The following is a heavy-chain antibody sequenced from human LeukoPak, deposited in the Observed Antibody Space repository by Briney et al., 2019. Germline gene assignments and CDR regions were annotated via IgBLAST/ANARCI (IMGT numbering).Heavy chain of an antibody. D-gene: IGHD5/OR15-5a*01. V-gene: IGHV3-23*01. CDR2: ISDRDHNT. CDR1: GFTFSSYA. J-gene: IGHJ4*02. CDR3: AKGGLSRAGLDF. Sequence: GGSLRLSCAASGFTFSSYAMTRVRQAPGKGLEWVSSISDRDHNTYYADSVKGRFTISRDNSKNTLYLQMNSLRAEDTAVYYCAKGGLSRAGLDFWGQGTLVTVSS.